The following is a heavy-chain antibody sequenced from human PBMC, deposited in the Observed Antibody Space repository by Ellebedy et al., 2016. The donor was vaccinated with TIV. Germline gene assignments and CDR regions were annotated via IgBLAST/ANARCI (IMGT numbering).Heavy chain of an antibody. D-gene: IGHD3-9*01. J-gene: IGHJ5*02. CDR2: ISSSSSTI. CDR1: GFTFSDYY. CDR3: ARVDHLGHFDWDNWFDP. Sequence: GGSLRLSXAASGFTFSDYYMSWIRQAPGKGLEWVSYISSSSSTIYYADSVKGRFTISRDNAKNSLYLQMNSLRAEDTAVYYCARVDHLGHFDWDNWFDPWGQGTLVTVSS. V-gene: IGHV3-11*04.